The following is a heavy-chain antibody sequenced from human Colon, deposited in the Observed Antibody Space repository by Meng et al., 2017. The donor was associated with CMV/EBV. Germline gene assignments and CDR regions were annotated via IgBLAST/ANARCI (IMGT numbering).Heavy chain of an antibody. CDR2: AKWNGDKA. CDR1: GFVFEDFD. V-gene: IGHV3-20*04. Sequence: GGSLRLSCVASGFVFEDFDISWVRLIPGKGLEWVSGAKWNGDKAGYADSVEGRFTVSRDNGKNTLYLQMNSLRVEDTAVYYCAREERGSGWSADYWGQGTLVTVSS. CDR3: AREERGSGWSADY. J-gene: IGHJ4*02. D-gene: IGHD6-19*01.